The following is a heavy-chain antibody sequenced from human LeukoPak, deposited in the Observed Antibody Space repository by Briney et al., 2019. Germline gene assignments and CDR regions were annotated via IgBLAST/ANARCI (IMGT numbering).Heavy chain of an antibody. J-gene: IGHJ4*02. CDR1: GFIFSSYS. D-gene: IGHD4-17*01. CDR2: ISSSSNAI. V-gene: IGHV3-48*01. Sequence: SGGSLRLSCAASGFIFSSYSMNWVRQAPGKGLEWVSYISSSSNAIYYADSVKGRFTISRDNSKNTLYLQMNSLRAEDTAVYYCANEIRPNDYWGQGTQVTVSS. CDR3: ANEIRPNDY.